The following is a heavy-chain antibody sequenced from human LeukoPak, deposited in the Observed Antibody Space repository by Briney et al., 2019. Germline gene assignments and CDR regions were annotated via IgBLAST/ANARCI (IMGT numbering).Heavy chain of an antibody. V-gene: IGHV3-23*01. J-gene: IGHJ4*02. CDR2: INYSGSGT. Sequence: GGSLRLSCAASGFTFSSYAMTWVRQAPGKGLEWVSTINYSGSGTYYADSVEGRFTISRDNSKNTLYLQMNSLRAEDTAVYYCAGTTAMYDYWGQGTLVTVSS. CDR3: AGTTAMYDY. D-gene: IGHD5-18*01. CDR1: GFTFSSYA.